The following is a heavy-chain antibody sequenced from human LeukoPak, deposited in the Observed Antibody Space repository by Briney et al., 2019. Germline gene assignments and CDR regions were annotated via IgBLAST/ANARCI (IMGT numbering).Heavy chain of an antibody. CDR3: AREPRSSSGWSRGVDY. D-gene: IGHD6-19*01. CDR2: IYYSGNT. CDR1: GGSISSYY. V-gene: IGHV4-59*01. Sequence: SETVSLTCTVSGGSISSYYWSWIRQPPGKGLEWIGYIYYSGNTNYNPSLKSRVTILVDTSKNQFSLTLSSVTAADTAVYYCAREPRSSSGWSRGVDYWGQGTVVTVSS. J-gene: IGHJ4*02.